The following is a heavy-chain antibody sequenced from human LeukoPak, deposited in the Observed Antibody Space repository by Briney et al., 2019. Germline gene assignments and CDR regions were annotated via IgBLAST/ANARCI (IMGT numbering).Heavy chain of an antibody. CDR3: ARVVYGDYYYYYYYMDV. D-gene: IGHD4-17*01. CDR1: GGSISSYY. V-gene: IGHV4-59*01. Sequence: SRTLSLTCTVSGGSISSYYWSWIRQPPGKGLEWIGCIYYSGSTNYNPSLKSRVTISVDTSKNQFSLKLSSVTAADTAVYYCARVVYGDYYYYYYYMDVWGKGTTVTISS. CDR2: IYYSGST. J-gene: IGHJ6*03.